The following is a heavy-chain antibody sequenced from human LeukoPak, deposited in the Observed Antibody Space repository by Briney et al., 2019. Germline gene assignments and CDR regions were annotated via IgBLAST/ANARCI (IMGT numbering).Heavy chain of an antibody. D-gene: IGHD3-10*01. CDR3: ATTSRDSDAYYDYLNY. CDR1: GYTFTAYF. J-gene: IGHJ4*02. V-gene: IGHV1-2*02. CDR2: INPDSGAT. Sequence: ASVKVSCKASGYTFTAYFIHWVRQAPGQGLEWMGCINPDSGATNYAQKFQGRVTMTRDTSITTAYMELSRLTSDDTAVYFCATTSRDSDAYYDYLNYWGQGTLITVSS.